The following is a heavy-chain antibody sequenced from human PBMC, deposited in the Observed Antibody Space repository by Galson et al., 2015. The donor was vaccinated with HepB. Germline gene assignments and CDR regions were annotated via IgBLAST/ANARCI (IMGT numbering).Heavy chain of an antibody. J-gene: IGHJ4*02. CDR2: MNAGNGNT. CDR3: ARVGRRGVIIGDY. CDR1: GYTFTSYA. V-gene: IGHV1-3*01. D-gene: IGHD3-10*01. Sequence: SVKVSCKASGYTFTSYAMHWVRQAPGQRLEWMGWMNAGNGNTKYSQKFQGRVTITRDTSASTAYMELSSLRSEDTAVYYCARVGRRGVIIGDYWGQGTLVTVSS.